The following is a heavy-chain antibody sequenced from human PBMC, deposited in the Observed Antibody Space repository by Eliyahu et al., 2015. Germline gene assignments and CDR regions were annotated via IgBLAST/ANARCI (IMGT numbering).Heavy chain of an antibody. J-gene: IGHJ6*02. CDR2: IIPIFGTA. CDR1: GGTFXSYA. V-gene: IGHV1-69*05. D-gene: IGHD3-9*01. Sequence: QVQLVQSGAEVKKPGSSVKVSCKASGGTFXSYAISWVRQAPGQGLEWMGGIIPIFGTANYAQKFQGRVTITTDESTSTAYMELSSLRSEDTAVYYCARDYDILTDYYYYGMDVWGQGTTVTVSS. CDR3: ARDYDILTDYYYYGMDV.